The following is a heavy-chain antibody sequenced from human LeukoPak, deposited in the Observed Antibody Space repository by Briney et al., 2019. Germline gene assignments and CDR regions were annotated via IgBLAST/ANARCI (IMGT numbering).Heavy chain of an antibody. CDR2: IYHRGNT. CDR1: GYSISSGYY. D-gene: IGHD5/OR15-5a*01. V-gene: IGHV4-38-2*02. J-gene: IGHJ3*02. Sequence: SETLSLTCTVSGYSISSGYYWGWLRQPPGKGLEWIGNIYHRGNTYYNVSLHSQLTISLDTSNNQFSLNLVSVTAADTAVFYCARLSVSLNAFDMWGQGTMVTVSS. CDR3: ARLSVSLNAFDM.